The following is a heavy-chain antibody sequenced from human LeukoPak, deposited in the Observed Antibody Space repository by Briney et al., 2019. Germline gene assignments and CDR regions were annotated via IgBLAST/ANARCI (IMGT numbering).Heavy chain of an antibody. D-gene: IGHD3-16*01. Sequence: SETLSLTCTVSGGSISSSSYYWSWIRQPPGKGLEWIGEINHSGSTYYNPSLKSRVTISIDTSKNQFSLKLSSVTAADTAVYYCARGPWGDWGQGTLVTVSS. CDR1: GGSISSSSYY. V-gene: IGHV4-39*01. CDR3: ARGPWGD. CDR2: INHSGST. J-gene: IGHJ4*02.